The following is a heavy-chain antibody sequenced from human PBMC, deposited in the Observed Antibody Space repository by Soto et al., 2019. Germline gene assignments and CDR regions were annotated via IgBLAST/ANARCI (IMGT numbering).Heavy chain of an antibody. J-gene: IGHJ6*02. CDR1: GYIFVNYG. V-gene: IGHV1-18*01. CDR3: AMVDNYVTPTPQDV. CDR2: ISPYSGNT. Sequence: QVQLVQSGAEVRKPGSSVTVSCKDCGYIFVNYGIAWVRQAPGHGLPWMGWISPYSGNTHYASKVQGRLTMTTDTATRTAYMDLGSLTSDDTAVYYCAMVDNYVTPTPQDVWGQGTTVTVSS. D-gene: IGHD3-16*01.